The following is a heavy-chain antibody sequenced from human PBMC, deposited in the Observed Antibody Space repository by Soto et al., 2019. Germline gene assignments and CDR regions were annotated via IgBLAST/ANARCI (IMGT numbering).Heavy chain of an antibody. V-gene: IGHV3-30*18. CDR3: AKGETYYDFWSGYSYYYGMDV. D-gene: IGHD3-3*01. Sequence: GGSLRLSCAASVFTFSSYGMHWVRQAPGKGLEWVAVIPYDGSNKYYADSVKGRFTISRDNSKNTLYLQMNSLRAEDTAVYYCAKGETYYDFWSGYSYYYGMDVWGQGTTVTVSS. J-gene: IGHJ6*02. CDR1: VFTFSSYG. CDR2: IPYDGSNK.